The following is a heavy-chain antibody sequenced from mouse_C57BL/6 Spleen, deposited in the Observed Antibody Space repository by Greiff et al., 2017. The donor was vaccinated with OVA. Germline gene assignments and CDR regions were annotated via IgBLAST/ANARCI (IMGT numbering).Heavy chain of an antibody. Sequence: EVKLMESGGGLVKPGGSLTLSCAASGFTFSSYAMSWVRQTPEKRLEWVATISDGGSYTYYPDNVKGRFTISRDNAKNNLYLQMSHLKSEDTAMYYCARDYSNYFDYWGQGTTLTVSS. D-gene: IGHD2-5*01. CDR2: ISDGGSYT. V-gene: IGHV5-4*01. CDR1: GFTFSSYA. J-gene: IGHJ2*01. CDR3: ARDYSNYFDY.